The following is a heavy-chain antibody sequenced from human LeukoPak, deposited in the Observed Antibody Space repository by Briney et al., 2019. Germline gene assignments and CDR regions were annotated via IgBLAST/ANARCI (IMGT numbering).Heavy chain of an antibody. J-gene: IGHJ3*02. CDR2: INGGAYST. CDR3: ARNSSGFKLGDAFDI. Sequence: GGSLRLSCAASGFTFSSYAMTWVRQAPGKGLEWISAINGGAYSTSYADSVKGRFTISRDNSKDTLYLQMNSLRAEDTAVYYCARNSSGFKLGDAFDIWGQGTLVTVSS. V-gene: IGHV3-23*01. D-gene: IGHD3-22*01. CDR1: GFTFSSYA.